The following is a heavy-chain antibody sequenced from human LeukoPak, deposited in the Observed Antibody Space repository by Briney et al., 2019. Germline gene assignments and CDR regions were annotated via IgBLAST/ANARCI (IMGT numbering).Heavy chain of an antibody. CDR2: IDPSDSYT. D-gene: IGHD3-10*01. CDR1: GYSFTNYW. V-gene: IGHV5-10-1*01. Sequence: KSGESLKISCKGSGYSFTNYWITWVRQMPGKGLEWMGRIDPSDSYTNYSPSFQGHVTISTDKSTSTAYLQWSSLKASDTAMYYCARLGAMVRGVKDYFDYWGQGTLVTVSS. J-gene: IGHJ4*02. CDR3: ARLGAMVRGVKDYFDY.